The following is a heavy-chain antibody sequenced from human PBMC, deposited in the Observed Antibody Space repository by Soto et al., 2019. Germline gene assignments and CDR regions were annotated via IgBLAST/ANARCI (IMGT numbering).Heavy chain of an antibody. CDR2: IWYDGSNK. D-gene: IGHD3-3*01. Sequence: RGSLRLSCAASGFTFSSYGMHWVRQAPGKGLEWVAVIWYDGSNKYYADSVKGRFTISRDNSKNTLYLQMNSLRAEDTAVYYCARSHITIFGVVSQPGYYGMDVWGQGTTVTV. CDR3: ARSHITIFGVVSQPGYYGMDV. J-gene: IGHJ6*02. CDR1: GFTFSSYG. V-gene: IGHV3-33*01.